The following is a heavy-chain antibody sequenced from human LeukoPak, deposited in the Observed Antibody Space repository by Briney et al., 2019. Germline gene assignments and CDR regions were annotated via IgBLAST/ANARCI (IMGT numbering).Heavy chain of an antibody. V-gene: IGHV4-34*01. CDR3: ARARRNSGSYDY. J-gene: IGHJ4*02. CDR1: GGSFSGYY. D-gene: IGHD1-26*01. CDR2: INHSGST. Sequence: SETLSLTCAVYGGSFSGYYWSWIRQPPGKGLEWIGEINHSGSTNYNPSLKSRVTISVDTSKNQFSLKLSSVTAADTAVYYCARARRNSGSYDYWGQGTLVTVSS.